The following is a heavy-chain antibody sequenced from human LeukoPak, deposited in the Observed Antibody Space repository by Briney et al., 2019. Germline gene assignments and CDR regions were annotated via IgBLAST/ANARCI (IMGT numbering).Heavy chain of an antibody. Sequence: PGGSLRLSCAASGFTFSSYGMHWDRQAPGKGLEWVAVISYDGSNKYYADSVKGRFTISRDNSKNTLYLQMNSLRAEDTAVYYCAKDQRYYYGSGSLTRADRYYYYYYGMDVWGQGTTVTVSS. V-gene: IGHV3-30*18. CDR2: ISYDGSNK. CDR1: GFTFSSYG. D-gene: IGHD3-10*01. J-gene: IGHJ6*02. CDR3: AKDQRYYYGSGSLTRADRYYYYYYGMDV.